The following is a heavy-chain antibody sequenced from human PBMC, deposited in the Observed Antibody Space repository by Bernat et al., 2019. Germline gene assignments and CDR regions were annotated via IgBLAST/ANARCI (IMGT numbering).Heavy chain of an antibody. V-gene: IGHV3-15*01. CDR2: IKSKTDGGTT. CDR3: TTEDDFWSGFAFDI. Sequence: EVQLVESGGGLVKPGGSLRLSCAASGFTFSNAWMSWVRQAPGKGLEWVGRIKSKTDGGTTDYAAPVKGRFTISRDDSKNTLYLQMNSLKIEDTAVYYCTTEDDFWSGFAFDIWGQGTMVTVSS. CDR1: GFTFSNAW. J-gene: IGHJ3*02. D-gene: IGHD3-3*01.